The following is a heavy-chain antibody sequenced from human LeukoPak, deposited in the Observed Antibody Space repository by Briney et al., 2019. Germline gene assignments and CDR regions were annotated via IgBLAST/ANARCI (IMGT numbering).Heavy chain of an antibody. CDR1: GFTFSSYG. D-gene: IGHD3-10*01. V-gene: IGHV3-30*03. CDR2: ISYDGSNK. J-gene: IGHJ4*02. CDR3: AVTMVPIDY. Sequence: GRSLRLSCAASGFTFSSYGMHWVRQAPGKGLEWVAVISYDGSNKYYADSVEGRFTISGDNSKNTLYLQMNSLRAEDTAVYYCAVTMVPIDYWGQGTLVTVSS.